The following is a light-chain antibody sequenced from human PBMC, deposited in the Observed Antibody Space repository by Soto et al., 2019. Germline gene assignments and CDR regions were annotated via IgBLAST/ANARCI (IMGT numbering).Light chain of an antibody. J-gene: IGKJ4*01. Sequence: ENVLTQSPATLSLSPGEGATLSCRASESVGSDLAWYQQKPGQPPRLLIYDVSGRATGVPARFSGSGSGTDFTLTISSLEPEDFAVYYCQQRGSWPLTFGGGTKAEIK. CDR3: QQRGSWPLT. CDR2: DVS. CDR1: ESVGSD. V-gene: IGKV3-11*01.